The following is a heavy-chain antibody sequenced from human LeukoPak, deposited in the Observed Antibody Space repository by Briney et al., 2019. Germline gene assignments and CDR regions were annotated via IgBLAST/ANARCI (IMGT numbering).Heavy chain of an antibody. CDR3: AIAGDSSTSCYSCFGY. CDR1: GGRFISYW. CDR2: IYPGDSDT. Sequence: ESLKIFCWGSGGRFISYWIGCWRHMPPKGLVGMGRIYPGDSDTRYNPSFQSQVTISADKSINTAYLQWSSLRASDTAMYYCAIAGDSSTSCYSCFGYWGQGTLVTVSS. V-gene: IGHV5-51*01. D-gene: IGHD2-2*02. J-gene: IGHJ4*02.